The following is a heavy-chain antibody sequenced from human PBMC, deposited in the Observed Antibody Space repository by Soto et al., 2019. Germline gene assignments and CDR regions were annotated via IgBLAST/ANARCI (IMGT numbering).Heavy chain of an antibody. CDR1: GFTFSSYS. CDR2: ISSSSSYI. V-gene: IGHV3-21*01. CDR3: ARDLAQGAFDI. J-gene: IGHJ3*02. Sequence: GGSLRLSCAASGFTFSSYSMNWVRQAPGKGLEWVSSISSSSSYIYYADSVKGRFTISRDNAKNSLYLQMNSLRAEDTAVYYCARDLAQGAFDIWGQGTMVTVSS.